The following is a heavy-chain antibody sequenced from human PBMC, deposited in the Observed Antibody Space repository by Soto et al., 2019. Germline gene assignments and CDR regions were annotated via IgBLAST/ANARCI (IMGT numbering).Heavy chain of an antibody. Sequence: SLRLSCAASGFTFSAYGMHWVRQAPGKGLERVAVISNDGNNKYHADSVKGRFTISRDNSKNTLYLQMNSLRAEDTAVYYCAKDSGRGSADYYFDYWGRGTLVTVSS. D-gene: IGHD3-10*01. CDR3: AKDSGRGSADYYFDY. J-gene: IGHJ4*02. CDR1: GFTFSAYG. CDR2: ISNDGNNK. V-gene: IGHV3-30*18.